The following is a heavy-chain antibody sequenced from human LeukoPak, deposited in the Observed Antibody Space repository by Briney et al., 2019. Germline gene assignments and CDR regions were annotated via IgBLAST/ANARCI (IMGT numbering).Heavy chain of an antibody. J-gene: IGHJ6*02. D-gene: IGHD3-10*01. CDR3: ARKVVRGTNFYYYGMDV. CDR2: INTNTGNP. CDR1: GYTFTSYA. Sequence: ASVNVSCKAFGYTFTSYAMNWVRQAPGQGLEWMGWINTNTGNPTYAQGFTGRFVFSLDTSVSTAYLQISSLKAEDTAVYYCARKVVRGTNFYYYGMDVWGQGTTVTVSS. V-gene: IGHV7-4-1*02.